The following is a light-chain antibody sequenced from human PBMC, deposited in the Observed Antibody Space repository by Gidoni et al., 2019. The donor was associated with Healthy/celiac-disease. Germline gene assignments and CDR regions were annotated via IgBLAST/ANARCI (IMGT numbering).Light chain of an antibody. Sequence: DIQMTQSPSSLSASVGDRVTITCRASQSISSYFNWYQQKPGKAPKLLIYAASSLQSGVPSRFSGSGSGTDFTLTISSLQPEDFATYYCQQSYSTPRGFGQGTKLEIK. CDR2: AAS. J-gene: IGKJ2*03. V-gene: IGKV1-39*01. CDR1: QSISSY. CDR3: QQSYSTPRG.